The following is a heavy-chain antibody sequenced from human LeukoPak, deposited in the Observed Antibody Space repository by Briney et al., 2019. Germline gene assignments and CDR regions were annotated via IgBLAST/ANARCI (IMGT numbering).Heavy chain of an antibody. CDR1: GYTFTSYG. CDR2: ISAYNGNT. D-gene: IGHD4-17*01. V-gene: IGHV1-18*01. CDR3: ARDIFHWGDYGDSFDY. Sequence: ASVKVSCKASGYTFTSYGISWVRQAPGQGLEWMGWISAYNGNTNYAQKLQGRVTMTTDTSTSTAHMELRSPRSDDTAVYYCARDIFHWGDYGDSFDYWGQGTLVAVSS. J-gene: IGHJ4*02.